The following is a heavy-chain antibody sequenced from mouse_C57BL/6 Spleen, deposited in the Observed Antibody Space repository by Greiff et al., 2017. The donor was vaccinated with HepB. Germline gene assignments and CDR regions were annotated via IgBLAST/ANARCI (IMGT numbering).Heavy chain of an antibody. Sequence: QVHVKQSGAELARPGASVKMSCKASGYTFTSYTMHWVKQRPGQGLEWIGYINPSSGYTKYNQKFKDKATLTADKSSSTAYMQLSSLTSEDSAVYYCARSGLYHYSNPMDYWGQGTSVTVSS. D-gene: IGHD2-5*01. CDR2: INPSSGYT. J-gene: IGHJ4*01. CDR1: GYTFTSYT. CDR3: ARSGLYHYSNPMDY. V-gene: IGHV1-4*01.